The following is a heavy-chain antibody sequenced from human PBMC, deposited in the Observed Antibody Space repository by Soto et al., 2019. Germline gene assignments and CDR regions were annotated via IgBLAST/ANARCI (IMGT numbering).Heavy chain of an antibody. Sequence: PSETLSLTCAVFGASINSSNWWSWVRQSPGKGLEWIGEIYYSGRSYYNPSLKSRVTMSVDTSKNQFSLTLNSVTAADAAVYYCARQRTTVVTQAYFDHWGQGTLVTVSS. CDR2: IYYSGRS. CDR3: ARQRTTVVTQAYFDH. J-gene: IGHJ4*02. CDR1: GASINSSNW. V-gene: IGHV4-4*02. D-gene: IGHD4-17*01.